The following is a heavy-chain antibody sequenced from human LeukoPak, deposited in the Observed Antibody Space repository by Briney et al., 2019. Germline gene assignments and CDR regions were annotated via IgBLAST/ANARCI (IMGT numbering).Heavy chain of an antibody. J-gene: IGHJ4*02. D-gene: IGHD3-16*01. V-gene: IGHV1-69*05. CDR1: GGTFSSYA. Sequence: SVKVSCKASGGTFSSYAISWVRQAPGQGLEWMGGIIPIFGTANYAQKFQGRVTITTDESTSTAYMELSSLRSEDTAVYYCARTFYDYVWGSYWYWGQGTLVTVSS. CDR3: ARTFYDYVWGSYWY. CDR2: IIPIFGTA.